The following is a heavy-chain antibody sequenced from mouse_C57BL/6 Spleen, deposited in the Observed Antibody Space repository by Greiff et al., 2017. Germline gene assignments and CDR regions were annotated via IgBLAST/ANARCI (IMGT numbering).Heavy chain of an antibody. CDR3: ARRLTGYFDY. D-gene: IGHD4-1*01. Sequence: VQLQQSGAELVRPGSSVKLSCKASGYTFTSYWMDWLKQRPGQGLEWIGNIYPSDSETNYNQKFKDKATLTVDKSSSPAYMQLSSLTSEASAFCYSARRLTGYFDYWGQGTTLTVSS. V-gene: IGHV1-61*01. J-gene: IGHJ2*01. CDR2: IYPSDSET. CDR1: GYTFTSYW.